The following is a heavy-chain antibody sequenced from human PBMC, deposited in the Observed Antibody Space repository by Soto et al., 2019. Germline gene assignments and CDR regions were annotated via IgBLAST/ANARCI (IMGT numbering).Heavy chain of an antibody. CDR3: ARALRFLHWFDP. Sequence: ASETLSLTCTVSGGSISSGGYYWSWIRQHPGKGLEWIGYIYYSGSTYYNPSLKSRVTISVDTSKNQFSLKLSSVTAADTAVYYCARALRFLHWFDPWGQGTLVTVSS. CDR2: IYYSGST. CDR1: GGSISSGGYY. D-gene: IGHD3-3*01. J-gene: IGHJ5*02. V-gene: IGHV4-31*03.